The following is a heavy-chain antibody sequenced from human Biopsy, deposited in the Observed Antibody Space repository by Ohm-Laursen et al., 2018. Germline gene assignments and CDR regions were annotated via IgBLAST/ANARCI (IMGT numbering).Heavy chain of an antibody. Sequence: ASVKVSCKVSGYTLTELSIHWVRQTGGKGLEWMGGFDREERKTVYAEKFQGRVTMTEDTSTDTVYMEVTSLRSDDTAVYYCATGPYYDTRFYYNVQPFDFWGQGTLVTVSS. CDR2: FDREERKT. D-gene: IGHD3-10*01. CDR3: ATGPYYDTRFYYNVQPFDF. CDR1: GYTLTELS. V-gene: IGHV1-24*01. J-gene: IGHJ4*02.